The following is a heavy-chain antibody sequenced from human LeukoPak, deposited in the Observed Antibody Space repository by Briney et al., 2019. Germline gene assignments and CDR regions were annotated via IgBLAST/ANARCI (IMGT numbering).Heavy chain of an antibody. CDR3: ARDYYGSGSSVFDP. J-gene: IGHJ5*02. D-gene: IGHD3-10*01. CDR1: GGSISSGSYY. Sequence: SETLSLTCTVSGGSISSGSYYWSWIRQPAGKGLEWIGRIYTSGSTNYNPSLKSRVTISVDTSKNQFSLKLSFVTAADTAVYYCARDYYGSGSSVFDPWGQGTLVTVSS. CDR2: IYTSGST. V-gene: IGHV4-61*02.